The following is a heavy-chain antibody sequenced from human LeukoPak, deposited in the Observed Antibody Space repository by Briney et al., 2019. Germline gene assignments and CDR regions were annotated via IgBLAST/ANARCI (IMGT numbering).Heavy chain of an antibody. V-gene: IGHV3-7*01. CDR2: INPDGSQK. Sequence: GGSLTLSCAASGFTFSGNWMSWVRQAPGKGLEWVASINPDGSQKLYVDSVKGRLTISRDNTKSSLYLQMNSLGAEDTAMYYCAKPLGTATTYDSWGQGTRVTVSS. D-gene: IGHD5-24*01. CDR3: AKPLGTATTYDS. J-gene: IGHJ4*02. CDR1: GFTFSGNW.